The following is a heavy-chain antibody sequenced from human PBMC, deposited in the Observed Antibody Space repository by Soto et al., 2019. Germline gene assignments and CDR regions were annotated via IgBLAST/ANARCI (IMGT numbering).Heavy chain of an antibody. CDR1: GFTFSDYY. CDR3: ARGINQPLLYFDY. CDR2: ISSSSSYT. V-gene: IGHV3-11*05. D-gene: IGHD2-21*02. Sequence: GGSLRLSCAASGFTFSDYYMSWIRQAPGKGLEWVSYISSSSSYTNYADSVKGRFTISRDNAKNSLYLQMNSLRAEDTAVYYCARGINQPLLYFDYWGQGTLVTVSS. J-gene: IGHJ4*02.